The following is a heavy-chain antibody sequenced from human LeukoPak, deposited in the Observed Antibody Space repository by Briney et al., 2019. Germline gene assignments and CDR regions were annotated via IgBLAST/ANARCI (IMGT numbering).Heavy chain of an antibody. J-gene: IGHJ4*02. CDR2: IGSDGSDT. CDR1: GFTFSSYW. CDR3: ALTPDYYGSGSFDY. Sequence: GGSLRLSCAASGFTFSSYWMHWVRQPPGKGKGPVWVSRIGSDGSDTSYADSVKGRFTVSRDNAKNTLYLQMSNLRAEDTAVYYCALTPDYYGSGSFDYWGQGTLVTVSS. V-gene: IGHV3-74*01. D-gene: IGHD3-10*01.